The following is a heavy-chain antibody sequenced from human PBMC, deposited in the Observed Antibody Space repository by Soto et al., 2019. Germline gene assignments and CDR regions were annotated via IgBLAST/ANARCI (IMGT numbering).Heavy chain of an antibody. D-gene: IGHD6-19*01. V-gene: IGHV5-51*01. J-gene: IGHJ4*02. CDR3: ASSGYRSRIDY. Sequence: GESLKISCKGSGYSFTSYWIALVRQMRGKGLEWMGIIYLGDSATRYSPSFQGQVTISADKSISTAFLQWSSLKASDTAMYYCASSGYRSRIDYWGQGTLVTVSS. CDR1: GYSFTSYW. CDR2: IYLGDSAT.